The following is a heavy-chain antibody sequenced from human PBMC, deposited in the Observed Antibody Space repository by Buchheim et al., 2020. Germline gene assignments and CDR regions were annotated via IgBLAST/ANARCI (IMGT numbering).Heavy chain of an antibody. J-gene: IGHJ6*02. Sequence: QVQLVQSWAEVKKPGASVKVSCKASGYTFTSYDINWVRQATGQGLEWMGWMNPNSGNTGYAQKFHGRVPMTRNTSISPTYMEVSSLRSEDTAVYYCATPYYDFWSGYYSSTYYYYGMDVWGQGTT. CDR3: ATPYYDFWSGYYSSTYYYYGMDV. CDR1: GYTFTSYD. D-gene: IGHD3-3*01. CDR2: MNPNSGNT. V-gene: IGHV1-8*01.